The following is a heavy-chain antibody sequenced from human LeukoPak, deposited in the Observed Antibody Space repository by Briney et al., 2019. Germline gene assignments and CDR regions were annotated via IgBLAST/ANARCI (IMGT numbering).Heavy chain of an antibody. Sequence: GGSLRLSCTTSGFTFSSSAMSWVRQAPGKGLEWVSSISSSSSYIYYSDSVKGRFTISRDNSKNTLYLQMGSLRAEDMAVYYCARGRTTVFGAFDIWGQETMVTVSS. CDR2: ISSSSSYI. V-gene: IGHV3-21*01. D-gene: IGHD4-17*01. CDR1: GFTFSSSA. J-gene: IGHJ3*02. CDR3: ARGRTTVFGAFDI.